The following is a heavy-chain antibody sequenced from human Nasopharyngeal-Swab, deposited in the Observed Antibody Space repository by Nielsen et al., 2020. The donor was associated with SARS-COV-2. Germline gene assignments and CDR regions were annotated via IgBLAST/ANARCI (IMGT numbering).Heavy chain of an antibody. J-gene: IGHJ6*02. CDR3: ARVKLRWPKERPHGMDV. D-gene: IGHD4-23*01. V-gene: IGHV3-11*04. CDR1: GFTFSDYY. CDR2: ISSSGSTI. Sequence: GSSLRPSCAASGFTFSDYYMSWIRQAPGKGLEWVSYISSSGSTIYYADSVKARFTIPRDNAKNSLYLQMNSLRAEDTAVYYCARVKLRWPKERPHGMDVWGQGTTVTVSS.